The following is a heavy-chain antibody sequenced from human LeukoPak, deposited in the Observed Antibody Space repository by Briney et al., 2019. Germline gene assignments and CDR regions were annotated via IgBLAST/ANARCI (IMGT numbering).Heavy chain of an antibody. D-gene: IGHD6-19*01. CDR3: ARDSTAVPANDS. CDR1: GFTFSDYY. Sequence: GGSLRLSCAASGFTFSDYYMTWIRQVPGKGLEWISYISSSGKSTYYADPVKGRFTISRDNARNSLYLQMSSLRAEDTAVYYCARDSTAVPANDSWGQGTLVSVSS. V-gene: IGHV3-11*01. J-gene: IGHJ5*01. CDR2: ISSSGKST.